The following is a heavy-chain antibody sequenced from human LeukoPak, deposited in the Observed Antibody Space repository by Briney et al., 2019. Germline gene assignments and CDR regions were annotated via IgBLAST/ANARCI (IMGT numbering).Heavy chain of an antibody. CDR1: GFTFSSYA. J-gene: IGHJ4*02. V-gene: IGHV3-30*01. CDR2: ISYDGSNK. Sequence: GGSLRLSCAASGFTFSSYAMHWVRQAPGKGLEWVAVISYDGSNKYYADSVKGRFTISRDNSKNTLYLQMNSLRAEDTAVYYCARESGSGWYRYFDYWGQGNLVTVSS. D-gene: IGHD6-19*01. CDR3: ARESGSGWYRYFDY.